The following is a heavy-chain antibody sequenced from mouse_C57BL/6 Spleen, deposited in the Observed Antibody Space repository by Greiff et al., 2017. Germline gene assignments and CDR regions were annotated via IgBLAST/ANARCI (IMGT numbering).Heavy chain of an antibody. D-gene: IGHD1-1*01. CDR3: ARSDYYGLFAY. J-gene: IGHJ3*01. V-gene: IGHV5-17*01. CDR2: ISSGSSTI. Sequence: EVKLVESGGGLVKPGASLKLSCAASGFTFSDYGMHWVRQAPEKGLEWVAYISSGSSTIYYAKTVKGRSTISGDNAKNTLFLQMTSLRSEDTAMYYCARSDYYGLFAYWGQGTLVTVSA. CDR1: GFTFSDYG.